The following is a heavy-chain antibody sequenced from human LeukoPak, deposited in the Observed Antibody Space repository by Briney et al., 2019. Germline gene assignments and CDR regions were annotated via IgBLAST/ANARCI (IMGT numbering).Heavy chain of an antibody. D-gene: IGHD2-15*01. J-gene: IGHJ4*02. CDR1: GYTFTSYA. CDR3: ARDNPLHCSGGSCYSKVFDY. Sequence: GASVKVSCTASGYTFTSYAMHWVRQAPGQRLEWMGWINPNNGDTKYSQKFQGRVTITRDTSASTAYMELSSPRSEDTAVYYCARDNPLHCSGGSCYSKVFDYWGQGTLVTVSS. CDR2: INPNNGDT. V-gene: IGHV1-3*01.